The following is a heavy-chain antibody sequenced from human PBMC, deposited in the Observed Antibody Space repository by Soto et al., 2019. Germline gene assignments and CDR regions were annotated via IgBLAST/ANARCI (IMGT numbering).Heavy chain of an antibody. D-gene: IGHD4-17*01. CDR1: GFTFDDYG. CDR2: INCNFGST. J-gene: IGHJ4*02. Sequence: PGGSLRLSCAASGFTFDDYGMIWVRQAPVNGLEFVSGINCNFGSTGYADSVKGRFTISRYNAKNSLYLQMNSLRADDTALYQCARKTYGDYDYWGQGTLVTVSS. V-gene: IGHV3-20*01. CDR3: ARKTYGDYDY.